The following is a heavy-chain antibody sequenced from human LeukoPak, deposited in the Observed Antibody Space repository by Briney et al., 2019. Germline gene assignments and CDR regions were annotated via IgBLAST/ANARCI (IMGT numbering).Heavy chain of an antibody. CDR1: GFTFSSYS. D-gene: IGHD3-3*01. V-gene: IGHV3-21*01. J-gene: IGHJ3*02. CDR3: ARHPPITIFGAISSDAFDI. Sequence: GGSLRLSCAASGFTFSSYSMNWVRQAPGKGLEWVSSISSSSSYIYYADSVKGRFTISRDNAKNSLYLQMNSLRAEDTAVYYCARHPPITIFGAISSDAFDIWGQGTMVTVSS. CDR2: ISSSSSYI.